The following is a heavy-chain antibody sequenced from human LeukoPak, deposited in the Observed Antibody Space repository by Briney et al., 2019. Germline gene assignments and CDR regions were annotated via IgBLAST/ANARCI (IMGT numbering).Heavy chain of an antibody. Sequence: SVKVSCKASGGTFSSYAISWVRQAPGQGLEWMGRIIPIFGTANYAQKFQGRVTITTDESTSTAYMELSSLRCEDTAVYYCASELRFLEWLSVDPWGQGTLVTVSS. V-gene: IGHV1-69*05. CDR1: GGTFSSYA. J-gene: IGHJ5*02. CDR3: ASELRFLEWLSVDP. CDR2: IIPIFGTA. D-gene: IGHD3-3*01.